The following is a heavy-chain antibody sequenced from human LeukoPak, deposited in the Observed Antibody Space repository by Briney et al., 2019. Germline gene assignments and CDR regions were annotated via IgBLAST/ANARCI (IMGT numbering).Heavy chain of an antibody. J-gene: IGHJ2*01. CDR1: GFTFSSYA. V-gene: IGHV3-49*04. Sequence: GGSLRLSCAASGFTFSSYAMSWVRQAPGKGLEWVAFIRTKTYGGTTEYAASVKGRFTISRDDPKNIAYLQMNSLKIEDTAVYYCTRDGYMFGGFDVWGRGALVSVSS. CDR2: IRTKTYGGTT. D-gene: IGHD3-16*01. CDR3: TRDGYMFGGFDV.